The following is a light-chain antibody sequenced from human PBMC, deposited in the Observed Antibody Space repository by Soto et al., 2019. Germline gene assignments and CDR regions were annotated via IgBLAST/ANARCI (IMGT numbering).Light chain of an antibody. Sequence: DIPMTQSPSTLSASVGDRVTITCRASQSISIWLAWYQQKPGQAPKLLIYDASSLESGVPSRFSGGGSGTEFTLTISSLQPEDSALYFCQQDYSPLLAFGAGTRVEIK. CDR1: QSISIW. CDR3: QQDYSPLLA. CDR2: DAS. V-gene: IGKV1-5*01. J-gene: IGKJ4*01.